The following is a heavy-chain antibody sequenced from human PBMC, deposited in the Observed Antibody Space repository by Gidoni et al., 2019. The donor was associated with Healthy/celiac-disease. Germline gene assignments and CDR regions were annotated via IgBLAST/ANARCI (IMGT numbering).Heavy chain of an antibody. CDR3: ARDGHYDFWSGYYHEANVGFDY. Sequence: QVQLVQSGAAVTKPGASVKVSCKASGVPFPGHYLHWVRQAPGQGLEWMGWINPNRGGTNDAQKVQGWVTMTRDTSISTAYMELSRLRSDDTAVYYCARDGHYDFWSGYYHEANVGFDYWGQGTLVTVSS. J-gene: IGHJ4*02. V-gene: IGHV1-2*04. CDR1: GVPFPGHY. D-gene: IGHD3-3*01. CDR2: INPNRGGT.